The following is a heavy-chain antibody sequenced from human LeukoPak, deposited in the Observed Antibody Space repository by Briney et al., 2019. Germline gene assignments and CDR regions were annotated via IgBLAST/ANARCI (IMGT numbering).Heavy chain of an antibody. Sequence: PSETLSLTCAVSGGSISSSNWWSWVRQPPGKGLEWIGEIYHSGSTNYNPSLKSRVTISVDKSKNQFSLKLSSVTAADTAVYYCARDRAVKGIAAAQGGELDYWGQGTLVTVSS. D-gene: IGHD6-13*01. CDR3: ARDRAVKGIAAAQGGELDY. CDR1: GGSISSSNW. V-gene: IGHV4-4*02. J-gene: IGHJ4*02. CDR2: IYHSGST.